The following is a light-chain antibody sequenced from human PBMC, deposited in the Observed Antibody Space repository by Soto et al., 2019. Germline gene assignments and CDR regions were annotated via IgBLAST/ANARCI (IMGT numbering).Light chain of an antibody. CDR3: SSYTSSNTYV. V-gene: IGLV2-14*01. J-gene: IGLJ1*01. CDR2: EVS. CDR1: RSDVGGYNY. Sequence: QSALTQPASVSGSPGQSITISCTGTRSDVGGYNYISWYQQHPGKAPKLMIYEVSNRPSGISNRFSGSKSANTASLTISGLQAEDEADYYCSSYTSSNTYVFGTGTKLTVL.